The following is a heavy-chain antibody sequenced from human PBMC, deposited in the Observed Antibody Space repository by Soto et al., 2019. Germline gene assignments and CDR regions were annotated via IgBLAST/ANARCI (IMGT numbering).Heavy chain of an antibody. CDR3: ARDLLWSGYCISTSCYVWFDP. J-gene: IGHJ5*02. CDR1: GGTFSSYA. V-gene: IGHV1-69*13. D-gene: IGHD2-2*01. CDR2: IIPIFGTA. Sequence: SVKVSCKASGGTFSSYAISWVRQAPGQGLEWMGGIIPIFGTANYAQKFQGRVTITADESTSTAYMELSSLRSEDTAVYYCARDLLWSGYCISTSCYVWFDPWG.